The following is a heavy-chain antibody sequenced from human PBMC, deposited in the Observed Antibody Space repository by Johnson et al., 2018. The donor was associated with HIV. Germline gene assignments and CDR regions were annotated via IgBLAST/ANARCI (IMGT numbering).Heavy chain of an antibody. Sequence: QLVESGGGVIRPGRSLRLSCPASRFTFNDSGLSWVRQAPGKGMEWVSGINWNGGSTGYADSVRGRFTISRDNAKNSLYLQMNSLRAEDTALYYGARGGGSYYSGAFDIWGQGTMVTVSS. CDR2: INWNGGST. CDR3: ARGGGSYYSGAFDI. CDR1: RFTFNDSG. V-gene: IGHV3-20*04. J-gene: IGHJ3*02. D-gene: IGHD1-26*01.